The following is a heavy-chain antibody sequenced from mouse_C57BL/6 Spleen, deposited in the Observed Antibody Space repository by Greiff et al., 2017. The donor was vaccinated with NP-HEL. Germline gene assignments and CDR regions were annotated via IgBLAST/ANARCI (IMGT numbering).Heavy chain of an antibody. J-gene: IGHJ2*01. Sequence: GGGLVQPKGSLKLSCAASGFSFNTYAMNWVRQAPGKGLEWVARIRSKSNNYATYYADSVKDRFNISRDDSERMLYLQKNNLKTEDTAMYYCVRHDLYFDYWGQGTTLTVSS. V-gene: IGHV10-1*01. CDR1: GFSFNTYA. CDR3: VRHDLYFDY. CDR2: IRSKSNNYAT.